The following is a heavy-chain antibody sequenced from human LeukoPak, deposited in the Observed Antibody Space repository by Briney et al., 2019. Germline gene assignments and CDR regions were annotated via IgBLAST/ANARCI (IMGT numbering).Heavy chain of an antibody. Sequence: GRSLRLSCAASGFTFSTYGMHWVRQAPGKGLEWVAVISYDGSKNHYAESVKGRFTISRDNSKNTLYLQMNSLRAEDTAVYYCARDQSVYYYYGMDVWGQGTTVTVSS. CDR1: GFTFSTYG. CDR3: ARDQSVYYYYGMDV. J-gene: IGHJ6*02. V-gene: IGHV3-30*03. CDR2: ISYDGSKN.